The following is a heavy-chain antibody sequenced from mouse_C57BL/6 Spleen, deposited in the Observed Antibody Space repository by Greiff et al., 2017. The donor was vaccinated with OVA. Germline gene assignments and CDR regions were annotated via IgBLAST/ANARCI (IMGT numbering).Heavy chain of an antibody. CDR2: ISDGGSYT. Sequence: EVQRVESGGGLVKPGGSLKLSCAASGFTFSSYAMSWVRQTPEKRLEWVATISDGGSYTYYPDNVKGRFTISRYNAKNNLYLQMSHLKSEDTAMYYCAREGANWDGGWYFDVWGTGTTVTVSS. D-gene: IGHD4-1*01. V-gene: IGHV5-4*01. CDR1: GFTFSSYA. CDR3: AREGANWDGGWYFDV. J-gene: IGHJ1*03.